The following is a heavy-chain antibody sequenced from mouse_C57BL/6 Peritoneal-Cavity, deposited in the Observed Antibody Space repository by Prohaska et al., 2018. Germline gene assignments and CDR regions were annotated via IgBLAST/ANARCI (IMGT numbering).Heavy chain of an antibody. Sequence: EVKLEESGGGLVQPGGSMKLSCVASGFTFSNYWMNWVRQSPERGLEWVSQIRLKSDNYATHYAESVKGRFTISRDDSKSSVYLQMNNLRAEDTGIYYCTSSIYSYAMDYWGQGTSVTVSS. J-gene: IGHJ4*01. CDR1: GFTFSNYW. CDR2: IRLKSDNYAT. CDR3: TSSIYSYAMDY. V-gene: IGHV6-3*01. D-gene: IGHD2-1*01.